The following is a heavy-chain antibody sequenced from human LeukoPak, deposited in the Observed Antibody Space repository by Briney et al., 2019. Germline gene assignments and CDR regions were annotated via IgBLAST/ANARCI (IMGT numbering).Heavy chain of an antibody. J-gene: IGHJ5*02. Sequence: SETLSLTCTVSGGSISSGSYYWSWIRQPAGKGLEWIGRIYTSGSTNYNPSLKSRVTISVDTSKNQFSLKLSSVTAADTAVYYCARGVPTIQLWFHPNWFGPWGQGTLVTVSS. CDR3: ARGVPTIQLWFHPNWFGP. V-gene: IGHV4-61*02. D-gene: IGHD5-18*01. CDR2: IYTSGST. CDR1: GGSISSGSYY.